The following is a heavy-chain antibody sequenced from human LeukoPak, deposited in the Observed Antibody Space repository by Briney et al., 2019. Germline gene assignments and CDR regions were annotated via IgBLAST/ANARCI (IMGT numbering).Heavy chain of an antibody. V-gene: IGHV3-48*03. CDR2: ISSSGNTI. Sequence: GSLRLSCAASGFTVSSYEMNWVRQAPGKGLEWVSYISSSGNTIKYADSVKGRFTISRGNAKNSLHLQMNSLRAEDTAVYYCARNIAVRSDAFDIWGQGTMVTVSS. J-gene: IGHJ3*02. CDR1: GFTVSSYE. CDR3: ARNIAVRSDAFDI. D-gene: IGHD6-6*01.